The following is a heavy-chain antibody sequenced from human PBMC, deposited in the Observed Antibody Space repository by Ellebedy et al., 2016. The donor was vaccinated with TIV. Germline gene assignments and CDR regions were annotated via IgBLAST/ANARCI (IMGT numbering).Heavy chain of an antibody. CDR2: ISYDGSNK. Sequence: GGSLRLSXAASGFTFSSYAMSWFRQAPGKGLEWVAVISYDGSNKYYADSVKGRFTISRDNSKNTLYLQMNSLRAEDTAVYYCAKDSSSSAVDYWGQGTLVTVSS. CDR3: AKDSSSSAVDY. J-gene: IGHJ4*02. CDR1: GFTFSSYA. V-gene: IGHV3-30*18. D-gene: IGHD6-6*01.